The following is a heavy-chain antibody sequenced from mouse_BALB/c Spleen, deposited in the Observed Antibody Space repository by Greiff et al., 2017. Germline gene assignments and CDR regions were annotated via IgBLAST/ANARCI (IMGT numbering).Heavy chain of an antibody. J-gene: IGHJ2*01. V-gene: IGHV5-6*01. CDR1: GFTFSSYG. CDR2: ISSGGSYT. Sequence: EVQLQESGGDLVKPGGSLKLSCAASGFTFSSYGMSWVRQTPDKRLEWVATISSGGSYTYYPDSVKGRFTISRDNAKNTLYLQMSRLKSEDTAMYYCARDVYDYWGQGTTLTVSS. CDR3: ARDVYDY.